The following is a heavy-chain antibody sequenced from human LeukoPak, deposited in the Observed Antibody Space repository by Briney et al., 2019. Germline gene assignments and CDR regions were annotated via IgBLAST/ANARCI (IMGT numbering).Heavy chain of an antibody. Sequence: AASVKVSCKASGGPFSSYAISWVRQAPGQGLEWMGGIIPIFGTANYAQKFQGRVTITVDESTSTAYMELSSLRSEDTAVYYCARDGIVVVPAATGYYYGMDVWGQGTTVTVSS. D-gene: IGHD2-2*01. CDR1: GGPFSSYA. V-gene: IGHV1-69*13. CDR2: IIPIFGTA. J-gene: IGHJ6*02. CDR3: ARDGIVVVPAATGYYYGMDV.